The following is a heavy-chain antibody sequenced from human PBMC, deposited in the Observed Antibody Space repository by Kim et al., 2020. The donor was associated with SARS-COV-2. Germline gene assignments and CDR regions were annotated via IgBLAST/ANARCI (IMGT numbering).Heavy chain of an antibody. D-gene: IGHD6-6*01. CDR2: ISYDGSNK. V-gene: IGHV3-30*18. J-gene: IGHJ4*02. Sequence: GGSLRLSCAASGFTFSSYGMHWVRQAPGKGLEWVAVISYDGSNKYYADSVKGRFTISRDNSKNTLYLQMNSLRAEDTAVYYCAKVYVGYSSSSGYFDYWGQGTLVTVSS. CDR1: GFTFSSYG. CDR3: AKVYVGYSSSSGYFDY.